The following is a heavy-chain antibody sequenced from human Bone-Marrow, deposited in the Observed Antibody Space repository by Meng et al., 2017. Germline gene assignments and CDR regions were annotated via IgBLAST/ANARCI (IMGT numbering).Heavy chain of an antibody. CDR1: GYSFTSYW. CDR2: IYPGDSDT. V-gene: IGHV5-51*01. D-gene: IGHD3-10*01. Sequence: GGSLRLSCKGSGYSFTSYWIGWVRQMPGKGLEWMGIIYPGDSDTRYSPSFQGQVTISADKSISTAYLQWSSLKASDTAMYYCASLRRVLLWFGGGFEDAFDIWGQGTMVTVSS. CDR3: ASLRRVLLWFGGGFEDAFDI. J-gene: IGHJ3*02.